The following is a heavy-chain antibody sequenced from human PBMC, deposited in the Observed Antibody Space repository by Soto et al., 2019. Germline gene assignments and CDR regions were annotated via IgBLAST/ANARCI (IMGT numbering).Heavy chain of an antibody. J-gene: IGHJ4*02. V-gene: IGHV3-23*01. CDR3: ARGFSAGNGSQPDF. D-gene: IGHD6-13*01. CDR2: ISGSGGST. CDR1: GFTFSSFA. Sequence: GGSVRLAGAASGFTFSSFAMSWVRQAPGKGRDWVSAISGSGGSTYSADSVKGRFTISRDNSNNTLYLKMSSMRAEDTAVYYCARGFSAGNGSQPDFWGQGSLVTVSS.